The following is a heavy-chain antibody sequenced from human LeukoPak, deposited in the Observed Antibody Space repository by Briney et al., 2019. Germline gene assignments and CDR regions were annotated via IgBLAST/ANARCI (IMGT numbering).Heavy chain of an antibody. Sequence: GGSLRLSCAASGFTFSSYTMSWVRQAPGKGLEWVSSIGSSISNIYYADSVKGRFTISRDNAKNSLYLQMNSLRAEDTAVYYCARQWFGEDDAFDIWGQGTMVTVSS. CDR2: IGSSISNI. D-gene: IGHD3-10*01. J-gene: IGHJ3*02. CDR1: GFTFSSYT. V-gene: IGHV3-21*01. CDR3: ARQWFGEDDAFDI.